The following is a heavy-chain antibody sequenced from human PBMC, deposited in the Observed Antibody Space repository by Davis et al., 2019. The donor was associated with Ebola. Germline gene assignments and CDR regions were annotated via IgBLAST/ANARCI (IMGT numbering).Heavy chain of an antibody. D-gene: IGHD3-3*01. Sequence: GSLRLSCTVSGGSISSSSYYWSWIRQPPGKGLEWIGEINHSGSTNYNPSLKSRVTISVATSKNQFSLKLSSVTAADTAVYYCARGAIFGVVRYYYYGMDVWGQGTTVTVSS. V-gene: IGHV4-39*07. CDR1: GGSISSSSYY. CDR2: INHSGST. CDR3: ARGAIFGVVRYYYYGMDV. J-gene: IGHJ6*02.